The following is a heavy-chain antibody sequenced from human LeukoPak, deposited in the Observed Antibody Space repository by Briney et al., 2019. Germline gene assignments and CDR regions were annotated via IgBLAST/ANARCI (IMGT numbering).Heavy chain of an antibody. J-gene: IGHJ4*02. CDR1: GFTVSSDY. V-gene: IGHV3-53*01. CDR3: ARATLDN. CDR2: IYSGGST. Sequence: PGGSLRLSCAASGFTVSSDYISWVRQAPGKGLEWVSVIYSGGSTNYADSVRARSTISRDNSKNTVYLQMNSLRVEDTAVYYCARATLDNWGQGILVTVSS.